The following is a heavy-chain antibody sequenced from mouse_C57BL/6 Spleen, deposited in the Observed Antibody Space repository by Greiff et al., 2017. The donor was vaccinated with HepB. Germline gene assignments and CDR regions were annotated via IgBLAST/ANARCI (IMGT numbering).Heavy chain of an antibody. CDR3: ARGDTTGTWFAY. V-gene: IGHV1-50*01. J-gene: IGHJ3*01. CDR1: GYTFTSYW. CDR2: IDPSDSYT. Sequence: VQLQQPGAELVKPGASVKLSCKASGYTFTSYWMQWVKQRPGQGLEWIGEIDPSDSYTNYNQKFKGKATLTVDTSSSTAYMQLSSLTSEDSAVYYCARGDTTGTWFAYWGQGTLVTVSA. D-gene: IGHD1-1*01.